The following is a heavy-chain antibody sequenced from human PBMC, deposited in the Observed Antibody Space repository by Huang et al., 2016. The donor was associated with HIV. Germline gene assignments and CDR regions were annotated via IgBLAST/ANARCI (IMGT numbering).Heavy chain of an antibody. J-gene: IGHJ3*02. V-gene: IGHV4-34*01. Sequence: QVRLHQWGTGLVRPSETLSLTCAVYGGPLSGHYWSWVRLPPGGSLEVHVEVNHRGSANYNQSLTSRLAMSIDTSKKQFSLKLGSGTAADTALYYGARSLMGEDPFDIWGQGTLVTVSS. CDR1: GGPLSGHY. D-gene: IGHD3-16*01. CDR3: ARSLMGEDPFDI. CDR2: VNHRGSA.